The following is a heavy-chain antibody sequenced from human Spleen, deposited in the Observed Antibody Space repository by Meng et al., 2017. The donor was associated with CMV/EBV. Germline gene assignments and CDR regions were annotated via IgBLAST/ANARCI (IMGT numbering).Heavy chain of an antibody. CDR3: ARALSFPDY. Sequence: GGSLRLSCATSGPFFSNYAMSWVRQAPGKGLEWVSYISSSGSTIYYADSVKGRFTISRDNAKNSLYLQMNSLRAEDTAVYYCARALSFPDYWGQGTLVTVSS. V-gene: IGHV3-11*01. CDR2: ISSSGSTI. CDR1: GPFFSNYA. J-gene: IGHJ4*02.